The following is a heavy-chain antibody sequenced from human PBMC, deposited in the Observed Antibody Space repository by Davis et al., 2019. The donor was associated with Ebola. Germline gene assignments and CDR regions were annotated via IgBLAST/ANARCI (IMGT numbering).Heavy chain of an antibody. CDR2: IYQSGRT. D-gene: IGHD3-10*01. CDR1: GFVFRNYV. J-gene: IGHJ4*02. V-gene: IGHV4-38-2*01. Sequence: MPGGSLRLSCAASGFVFRNYVMSWVRQAPGKGLEWIGSIYQSGRTYYNPSLKSRVAMSVDTSNNQFSLKLTSVTAADTAVYYCARGPGYYYGSESSTTILYFDFWGQGTLVTVSS. CDR3: ARGPGYYYGSESSTTILYFDF.